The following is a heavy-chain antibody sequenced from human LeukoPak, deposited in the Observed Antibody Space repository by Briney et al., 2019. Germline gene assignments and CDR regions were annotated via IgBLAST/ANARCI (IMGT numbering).Heavy chain of an antibody. D-gene: IGHD3-22*01. Sequence: SVKVSCKASGGTFSSYAISWVRQAPGQGLEWMGGIIPIFGTANYAQKFQGRVTITADESTSTAYMELSSLRSEDTAVYYCAKDEKGYYHDTSGYPDAFDIWGQGTMVTVSS. CDR3: AKDEKGYYHDTSGYPDAFDI. CDR2: IIPIFGTA. J-gene: IGHJ3*02. V-gene: IGHV1-69*13. CDR1: GGTFSSYA.